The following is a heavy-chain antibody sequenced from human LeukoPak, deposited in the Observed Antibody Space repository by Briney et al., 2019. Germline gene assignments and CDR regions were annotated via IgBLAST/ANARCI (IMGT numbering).Heavy chain of an antibody. D-gene: IGHD6-19*01. J-gene: IGHJ4*02. V-gene: IGHV4-59*01. Sequence: ASETLSLTCTVSGGSISSYYWSWIPQPPGKGLEWIGYIYYSGSTNYNPPLKSRVTISVDTSKNQFSLKLSSVTAADTAVYYCARTDSSGWYVFDYWGQGTLVTVSS. CDR1: GGSISSYY. CDR3: ARTDSSGWYVFDY. CDR2: IYYSGST.